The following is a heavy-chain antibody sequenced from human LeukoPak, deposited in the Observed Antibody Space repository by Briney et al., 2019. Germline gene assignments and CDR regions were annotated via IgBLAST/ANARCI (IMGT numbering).Heavy chain of an antibody. J-gene: IGHJ4*02. D-gene: IGHD2-15*01. CDR2: ISGSGGST. CDR1: GFTFSSYA. Sequence: GGSLRLSCAASGFTFSSYAMSWVRQAPGKGLEWVSAISGSGGSTYYADPVKGRFTISRDNSKNTLYLQMNSLRAEDTAVYYCAKSSAGYCSGGSCYSLDYWGQGTLVTVSS. CDR3: AKSSAGYCSGGSCYSLDY. V-gene: IGHV3-23*01.